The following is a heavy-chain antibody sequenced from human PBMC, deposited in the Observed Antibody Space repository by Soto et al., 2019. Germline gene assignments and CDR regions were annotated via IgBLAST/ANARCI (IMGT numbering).Heavy chain of an antibody. V-gene: IGHV4-59*01. CDR2: IDYYGST. J-gene: IGHJ3*02. Sequence: QVQLQESGPGLVKPSETLSLTCTVSGGSISGYYWSWIRQPPGKRLEWIVYIDYYGSTNYNPSLKSRVTISVDTSNKQFSLNLGSVTAADTAIYYCARYVDLPSGFDIWGQGTIFTVSS. CDR1: GGSISGYY. D-gene: IGHD3-9*01. CDR3: ARYVDLPSGFDI.